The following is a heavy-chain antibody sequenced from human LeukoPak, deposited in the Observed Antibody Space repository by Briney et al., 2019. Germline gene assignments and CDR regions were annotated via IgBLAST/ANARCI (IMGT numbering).Heavy chain of an antibody. CDR1: GGSISSSSYY. CDR3: ATNRGTIVVVVAGGDAFDI. V-gene: IGHV4-39*01. Sequence: PSETLSLTCTVSGGSISSSSYYSGWIRQPPGKGLEWIGSIYYSGSTYYNPSLKSRVTISVDTSKNQFSLKLSSVTAADTAVYYCATNRGTIVVVVAGGDAFDIWGQGTMVTVSS. CDR2: IYYSGST. J-gene: IGHJ3*02. D-gene: IGHD2-15*01.